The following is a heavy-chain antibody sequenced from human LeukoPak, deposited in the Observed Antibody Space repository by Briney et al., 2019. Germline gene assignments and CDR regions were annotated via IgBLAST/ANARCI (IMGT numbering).Heavy chain of an antibody. Sequence: ASVKVSCKASGYTFTSYGISWVRQAPGQGLEWMGIINPSGGSTSYAQKFQGRVTMTRDTSTSTVYMELSSLRSEDTAVYYCASTGGAIFGVVIIQGAFDYWGQGTLVTVSS. D-gene: IGHD3-3*01. J-gene: IGHJ4*02. CDR1: GYTFTSYG. CDR2: INPSGGST. CDR3: ASTGGAIFGVVIIQGAFDY. V-gene: IGHV1-46*01.